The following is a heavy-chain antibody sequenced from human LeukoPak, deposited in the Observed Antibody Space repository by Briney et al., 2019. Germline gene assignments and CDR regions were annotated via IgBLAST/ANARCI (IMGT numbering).Heavy chain of an antibody. CDR1: GFTFNSHA. CDR2: ISSNGGTT. D-gene: IGHD3-10*01. Sequence: SGGSLRLSCSASGFTFNSHAMHWVRQAPGKGLEYVSAISSNGGTTYYADSVKGRFTISRDNSKNTLYLQMSSLRAEDTAVYYCVKDALWFGESIDYWGQGTLATVSS. J-gene: IGHJ4*02. CDR3: VKDALWFGESIDY. V-gene: IGHV3-64D*09.